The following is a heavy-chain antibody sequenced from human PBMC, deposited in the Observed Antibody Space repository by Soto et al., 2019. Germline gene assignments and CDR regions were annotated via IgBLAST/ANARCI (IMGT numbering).Heavy chain of an antibody. CDR2: INAGNGNT. J-gene: IGHJ4*02. Sequence: QVQLVQSGAEVKKPGASVKVSCKASGYTFTSYAMHWVRQAPGQRLEWMGWINAGNGNTKYSQKFQGRVTITRDTAESTAYIELSSLRSEDTALYYCARGPRVVVPAAMRDYWGQGTLVTVSS. CDR3: ARGPRVVVPAAMRDY. CDR1: GYTFTSYA. D-gene: IGHD2-2*01. V-gene: IGHV1-3*01.